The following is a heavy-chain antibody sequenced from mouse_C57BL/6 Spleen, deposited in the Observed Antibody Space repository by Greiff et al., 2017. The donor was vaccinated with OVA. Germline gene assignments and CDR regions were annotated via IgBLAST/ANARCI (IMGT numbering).Heavy chain of an antibody. CDR1: GFTFTDYY. D-gene: IGHD2-4*01. Sequence: EVKLVESGGGLVQPGGSLSLSCAASGFTFTDYYMSWVRQPPGKALEWLGFIRNKANGYTTAYSESVKGRFTISRDNSQSILYLQMNALRAEDSATYYCACDYAGWFAYWGQGTLVTVSA. CDR2: IRNKANGYTT. V-gene: IGHV7-3*01. J-gene: IGHJ3*01. CDR3: ACDYAGWFAY.